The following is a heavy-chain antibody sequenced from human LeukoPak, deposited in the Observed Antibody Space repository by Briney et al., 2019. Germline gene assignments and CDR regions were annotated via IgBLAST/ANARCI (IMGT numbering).Heavy chain of an antibody. J-gene: IGHJ6*03. CDR3: ASLDGGWYYEDYMDV. V-gene: IGHV4-39*01. Sequence: SETLSLTCTVSGGSISSSSYYWGWIRQPPGKGLEWIGGIYYSGSTYYNPSLKSRVTISVDTSKNQFSLKLSSVTAADTAVYYCASLDGGWYYEDYMDVWGKGTTVTISS. D-gene: IGHD6-19*01. CDR2: IYYSGST. CDR1: GGSISSSSYY.